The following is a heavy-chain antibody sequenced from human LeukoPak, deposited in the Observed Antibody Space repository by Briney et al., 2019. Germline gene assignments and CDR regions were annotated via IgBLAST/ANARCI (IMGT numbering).Heavy chain of an antibody. CDR2: IKQDGSEK. V-gene: IGHV3-7*03. J-gene: IGHJ4*02. D-gene: IGHD5-12*01. CDR1: GFTFSSYW. Sequence: GGSLRLSCAASGFTFSSYWMSWVRQAPGKGLEWVANIKQDGSEKYYADSVKGRFTISRDNAKNSLYLQMNSLRAEDTALYYCAKDISAVATIASFDYWGQGTLVTVSS. CDR3: AKDISAVATIASFDY.